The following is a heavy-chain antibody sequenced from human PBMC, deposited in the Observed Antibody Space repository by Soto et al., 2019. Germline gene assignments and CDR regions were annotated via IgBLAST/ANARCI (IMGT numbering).Heavy chain of an antibody. V-gene: IGHV4-30-4*01. D-gene: IGHD3-9*01. CDR2: TNYSGST. CDR3: ARVGDILPVYGGY. CDR1: GASISSGDYY. Sequence: QVRLQESGPGLVKPSQTLSLTCTVSGASISSGDYYWSWIRQPPGKGLEWIGYTNYSGSTYYHPPLKRQGTISVGPTKNQSDPPLPSVTAAAPAVYYGARVGDILPVYGGYWGQGTLVTGSP. J-gene: IGHJ1*01.